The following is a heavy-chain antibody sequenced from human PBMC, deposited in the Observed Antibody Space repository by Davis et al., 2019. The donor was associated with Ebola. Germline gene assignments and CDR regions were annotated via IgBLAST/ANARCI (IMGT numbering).Heavy chain of an antibody. CDR1: GYTFTSYY. D-gene: IGHD3-3*01. CDR3: ARGPIPIFGGFWSMDV. CDR2: MNPNSGNT. J-gene: IGHJ6*02. Sequence: ASVKVSCKASGYTFTSYYMHWVRQATGQGLEWMGWMNPNSGNTGYAQKFQGRVTMTRNTSISTAYMELSSLRSEDTTVYYCARGPIPIFGGFWSMDVWGQGTTVTVSS. V-gene: IGHV1-8*02.